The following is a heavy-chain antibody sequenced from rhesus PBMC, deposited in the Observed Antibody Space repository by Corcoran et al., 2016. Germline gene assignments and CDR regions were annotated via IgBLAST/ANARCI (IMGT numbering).Heavy chain of an antibody. J-gene: IGHJ4*01. Sequence: QLRLQESGPGLVKPSETLSLTCAVSGGSISSDYWSWLRQPPGKGREWIGRIHGSGGSTDYNPSLKSRVTISTDTSKNQFSLKLSSVTAADTAVYYCARDGRGDTAGTGHFDYWGQGVLVTVSS. V-gene: IGHV4-173*01. CDR1: GGSISSDY. CDR3: ARDGRGDTAGTGHFDY. CDR2: IHGSGGST. D-gene: IGHD5-42*01.